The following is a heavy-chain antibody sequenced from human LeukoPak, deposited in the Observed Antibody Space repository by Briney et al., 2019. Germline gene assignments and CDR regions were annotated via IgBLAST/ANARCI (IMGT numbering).Heavy chain of an antibody. V-gene: IGHV3-23*01. CDR1: TFTFSNYP. CDR2: IGGVGGST. CDR3: AKGGSYYTSSWFDP. Sequence: PGGSLRLSCAASTFTFSNYPMSWVRQAPGKGLEWVSAIGGVGGSTFYADSVKGRFTISRDNSKNTLYLQMNSLRAEDTAVYYCAKGGSYYTSSWFDPWGQGTLVTVSS. D-gene: IGHD3-10*01. J-gene: IGHJ5*02.